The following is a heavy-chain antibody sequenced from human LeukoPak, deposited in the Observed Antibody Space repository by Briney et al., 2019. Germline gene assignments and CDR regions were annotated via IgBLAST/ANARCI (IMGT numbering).Heavy chain of an antibody. CDR1: GGTFSSYA. Sequence: ASVKVSCKASGGTFSSYAISWVRQAPGQGLEWMGWSRVYNGNTNYAQKLQGRVTMTTDTSTSIAYMELRSLRSDDTAVYYCAREGYYDSSGIDYWGQGTLVTVSS. D-gene: IGHD3-22*01. CDR2: SRVYNGNT. V-gene: IGHV1-18*01. J-gene: IGHJ4*02. CDR3: AREGYYDSSGIDY.